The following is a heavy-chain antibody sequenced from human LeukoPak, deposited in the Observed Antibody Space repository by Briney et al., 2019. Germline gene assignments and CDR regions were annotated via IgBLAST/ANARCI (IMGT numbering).Heavy chain of an antibody. CDR1: GFTFSSYG. CDR2: ISGTGANT. D-gene: IGHD6-13*01. CDR3: AKRRYDTSSLDWFDP. V-gene: IGHV3-23*01. Sequence: GGSLRLSCAASGFTFSSYGMSWVRQAPGKGLELVSTISGTGANTYYADSVKGRFTISRDNSKRTLYLQMNSLRVEDAAVYYCAKRRYDTSSLDWFDPWGQGTLVTVSS. J-gene: IGHJ5*02.